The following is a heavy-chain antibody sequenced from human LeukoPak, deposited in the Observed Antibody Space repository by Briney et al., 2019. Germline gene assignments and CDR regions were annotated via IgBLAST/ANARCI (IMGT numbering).Heavy chain of an antibody. Sequence: ASVKVSCKASGYTLTGYYMHWVRQAPGQGLEWMGWINPKNGGTKYAQKFKDRVTMTRDTSINTVYMEVTSLRSDDTAVCFCARARTPGGRYFDFDYWGQGTLVTVSS. CDR2: INPKNGGT. V-gene: IGHV1-2*02. D-gene: IGHD3-9*01. CDR1: GYTLTGYY. J-gene: IGHJ4*02. CDR3: ARARTPGGRYFDFDY.